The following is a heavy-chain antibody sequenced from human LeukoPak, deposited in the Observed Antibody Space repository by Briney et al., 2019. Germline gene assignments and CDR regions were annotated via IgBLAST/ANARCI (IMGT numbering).Heavy chain of an antibody. D-gene: IGHD4-17*01. V-gene: IGHV4-4*07. CDR1: GGSISSYY. Sequence: PSETLSLTCTVSGGSISSYYWSWVRQPAGKGLEWIGRIYASGSTNYNPSLKSRVTISVDTSKNQFSLKLSSVTAADTAVYYCARAGDYGDVYFDYWDQGTLVTVSS. CDR3: ARAGDYGDVYFDY. J-gene: IGHJ4*02. CDR2: IYASGST.